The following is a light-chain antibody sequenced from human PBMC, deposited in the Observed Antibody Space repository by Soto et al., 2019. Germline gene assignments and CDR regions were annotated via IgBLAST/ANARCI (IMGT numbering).Light chain of an antibody. V-gene: IGKV1-27*01. Sequence: DLQMNQNPSSLSASAGDRVTITCRAIQGISNYLAWYQQRPGKVPKLLIYTASTLQSGVPSRFSGSGSGAEFTLTISSLQPEDVATYYCQKYNSAPWSFGQGTKVDI. CDR1: QGISNY. CDR2: TAS. CDR3: QKYNSAPWS. J-gene: IGKJ1*01.